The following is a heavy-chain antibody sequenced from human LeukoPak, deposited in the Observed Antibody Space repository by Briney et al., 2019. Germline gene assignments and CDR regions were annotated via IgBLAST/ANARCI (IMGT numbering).Heavy chain of an antibody. CDR1: GYRFTNYW. D-gene: IGHD6-19*01. CDR3: ARRAISSEDMDV. Sequence: GESLKISCKGSGYRFTNYWIGWVRQMPGKGLDWMGIIYPGDSHIRYNPSFQGQVTISADTSISTAYLQWTSLKASDSAMYYCARRAISSEDMDVWGKGTTVTVSS. J-gene: IGHJ6*03. V-gene: IGHV5-51*01. CDR2: IYPGDSHI.